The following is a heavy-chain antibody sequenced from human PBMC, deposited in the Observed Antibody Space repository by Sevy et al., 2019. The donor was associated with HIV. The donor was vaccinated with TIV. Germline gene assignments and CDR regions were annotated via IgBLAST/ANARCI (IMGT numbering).Heavy chain of an antibody. CDR1: GGSFSSYA. V-gene: IGHV1-69*06. J-gene: IGHJ6*03. D-gene: IGHD3-9*01. CDR3: ARVPPSSSRYYYYYMNV. CDR2: IIPIFGTT. Sequence: ASVKVSCKTSGGSFSSYAISWVRQAPGQGLEWMGGIIPIFGTTTYTQRFQGRITITADISTGTDYMELSSLTSEDTVVYYCARVPPSSSRYYYYYMNVWGKGTAVTVSS.